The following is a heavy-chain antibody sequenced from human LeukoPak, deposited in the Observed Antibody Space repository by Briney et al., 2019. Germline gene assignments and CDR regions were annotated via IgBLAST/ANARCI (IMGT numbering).Heavy chain of an antibody. V-gene: IGHV3-7*01. CDR1: GFTFRRYS. CDR2: IKQDGSEI. J-gene: IGHJ5*02. D-gene: IGHD6-19*01. CDR3: ARRGTIAVPVFWFDP. Sequence: PGGSLRLSCAASGFTFRRYSMSWVRQAPGKGLEWVANIKQDGSEIYYVDSVKGRFTISRDNAKNSLYLQTNSLRAEDTAVYYCARRGTIAVPVFWFDPWGQGTLVIVSS.